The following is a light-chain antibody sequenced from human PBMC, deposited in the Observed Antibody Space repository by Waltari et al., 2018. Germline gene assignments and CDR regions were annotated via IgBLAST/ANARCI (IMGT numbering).Light chain of an antibody. J-gene: IGKJ5*01. Sequence: EIVLTQSPATLSLSPGERATLSCRASQSVSSYLAWYQLKPGQAPRPLIYDASNRATGIPARFSGSVSGTDFTLTISSLEPEDFAVYYCQQRSNWPPITFGQGTRLEIK. V-gene: IGKV3-11*01. CDR2: DAS. CDR1: QSVSSY. CDR3: QQRSNWPPIT.